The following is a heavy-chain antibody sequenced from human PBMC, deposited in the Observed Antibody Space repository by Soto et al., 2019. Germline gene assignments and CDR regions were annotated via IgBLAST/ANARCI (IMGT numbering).Heavy chain of an antibody. CDR1: GGSISSYY. J-gene: IGHJ4*02. V-gene: IGHV4-59*01. CDR2: IYYSGST. D-gene: IGHD3-22*01. CDR3: AKLERDSSGSDY. Sequence: SETLSLTCTVSGGSISSYYWSWIRQPPGKGLEWIGYIYYSGSTNYNPSLKSRVTISVDTSKNQFSLKLSSVTAADTAVYYCAKLERDSSGSDYWGQGTLVTVSS.